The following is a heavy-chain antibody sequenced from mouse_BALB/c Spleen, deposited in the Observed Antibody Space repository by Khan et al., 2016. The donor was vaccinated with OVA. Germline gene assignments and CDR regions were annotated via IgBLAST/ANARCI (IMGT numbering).Heavy chain of an antibody. CDR3: GRGFWHYGSSSSRYFDD. J-gene: IGHJ2*01. D-gene: IGHD1-1*01. Sequence: QVQLKQSGAELMKPGASVKISCKASGYTFNTYWMEWIKQRPGHGLEWIGEILPESGSTNYNEKLKGKATLTAETSSNTAYMQISSLTSEDSAVYYCGRGFWHYGSSSSRYFDDRGQGSTLTGTS. V-gene: IGHV1-9*01. CDR2: ILPESGST. CDR1: GYTFNTYW.